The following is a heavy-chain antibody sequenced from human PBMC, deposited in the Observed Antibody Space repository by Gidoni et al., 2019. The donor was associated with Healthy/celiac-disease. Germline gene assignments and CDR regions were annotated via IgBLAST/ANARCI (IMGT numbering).Heavy chain of an antibody. CDR2: IGTAGDT. Sequence: EVQLVESGGGLVQPGGSLRLSCAASGFTFSSYDMHWFRQATGKGLEWVSAIGTAGDTYYPGSVKGRFTISRENAKNSLYLKMNSLRAGETAVYYCARGLIAAAGRGWFDPWGQGTLVTVSS. CDR1: GFTFSSYD. D-gene: IGHD6-13*01. V-gene: IGHV3-13*01. J-gene: IGHJ5*02. CDR3: ARGLIAAAGRGWFDP.